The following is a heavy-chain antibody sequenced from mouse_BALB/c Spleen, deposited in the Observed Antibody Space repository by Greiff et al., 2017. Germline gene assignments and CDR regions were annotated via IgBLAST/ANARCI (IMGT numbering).Heavy chain of an antibody. V-gene: IGHV1S137*01. CDR3: VRRGYGNYERGAMDY. Sequence: VQLQESGAELVRPGVSVKISCKGSGYTFTDYAMHWVKQSHAKSLEWIGVISTYYGDASYNQKFKGKATLTVDKSSSTAYMELRSLTSEDTAVYYCVRRGYGNYERGAMDYWGQGTSVTVSS. D-gene: IGHD2-10*02. J-gene: IGHJ4*01. CDR1: GYTFTDYA. CDR2: ISTYYGDA.